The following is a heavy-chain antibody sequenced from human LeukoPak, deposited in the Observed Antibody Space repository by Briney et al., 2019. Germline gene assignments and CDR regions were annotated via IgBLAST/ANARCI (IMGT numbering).Heavy chain of an antibody. J-gene: IGHJ4*02. CDR3: AKAQAPVVVVAASLDY. CDR2: ISYDGSNK. Sequence: GGSLRLSCSASGFTFSSYWMHWVRQAPGKGLEWVAVISYDGSNKYYADSVKGRFTISRDNSKNTLYLQMNSLRAEDTAVYYCAKAQAPVVVVAASLDYWGQGTLVTVSS. V-gene: IGHV3-30*18. D-gene: IGHD2-15*01. CDR1: GFTFSSYW.